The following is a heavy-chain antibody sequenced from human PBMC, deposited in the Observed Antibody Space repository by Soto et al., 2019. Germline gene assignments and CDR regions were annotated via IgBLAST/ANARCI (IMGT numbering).Heavy chain of an antibody. CDR3: SKKSGVRARWNFDY. Sequence: EVQLLESGGGLVQPGGSLRLSCAASGFTFSNYGMSWVRQAPGKGLEWVSALPEIGTNTYYADSVKGRFTISRDKSKNALLTQISNLREGDTAVYFCSKKSGVRARWNFDYWGQRTLVPVS. J-gene: IGHJ4*02. V-gene: IGHV3-23*01. D-gene: IGHD1-26*01. CDR1: GFTFSNYG. CDR2: LPEIGTNT.